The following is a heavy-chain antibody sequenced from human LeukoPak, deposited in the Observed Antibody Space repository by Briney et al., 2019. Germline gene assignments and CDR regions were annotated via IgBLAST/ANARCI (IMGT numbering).Heavy chain of an antibody. CDR3: ARDPAGYFDY. CDR2: IYYSGST. V-gene: IGHV4-39*07. Sequence: SETLSLTCTVSGGSISSGDYYWSWIRQPPGKGLEWIGSIYYSGSTYYNPSLKSRVTISVDTSKNQFSLKLSSVTAADTAVYYCARDPAGYFDYWGQGTLVTVSS. J-gene: IGHJ4*02. D-gene: IGHD3-10*01. CDR1: GGSISSGDYY.